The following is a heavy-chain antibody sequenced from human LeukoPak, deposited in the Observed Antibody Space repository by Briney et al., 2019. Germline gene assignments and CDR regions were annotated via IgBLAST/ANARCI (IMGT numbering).Heavy chain of an antibody. J-gene: IGHJ4*02. Sequence: GGSLRLSCAASGFTFSSYAMSWVRQAPGKGLEWVSAISSSGGSPYYADSVKGRFTISRDNSKKTLYLQMSSLRAEDTAVYYCAREAYYYERVFGKGVNYFDYWGQGTLVTVSS. CDR1: GFTFSSYA. D-gene: IGHD3-22*01. CDR2: ISSSGGSP. V-gene: IGHV3-23*01. CDR3: AREAYYYERVFGKGVNYFDY.